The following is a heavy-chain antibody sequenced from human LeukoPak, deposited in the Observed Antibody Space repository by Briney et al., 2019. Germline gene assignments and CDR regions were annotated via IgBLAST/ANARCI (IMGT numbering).Heavy chain of an antibody. CDR2: IYWNDDK. CDR1: GFSLSTSRVG. J-gene: IGHJ6*02. CDR3: AHSSKYGDLLSFYYYYGMDV. V-gene: IGHV2-5*01. D-gene: IGHD4-17*01. Sequence: ESGPTLVKPTQTLTLTCTFSGFSLSTSRVGVGWIRQPPGKALEWLALIYWNDDKRYSPSLKSRLTITKDTSKNQVVLTMTNMDPVDTATYYCAHSSKYGDLLSFYYYYGMDVWGQGTTVTVSS.